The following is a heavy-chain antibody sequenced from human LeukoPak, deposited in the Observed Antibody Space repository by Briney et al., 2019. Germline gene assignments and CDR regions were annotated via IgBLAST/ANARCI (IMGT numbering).Heavy chain of an antibody. CDR3: ARGRTGYQLLPTKKDYSYYYIDV. CDR1: GGSSSDYF. CDR2: INHGGST. D-gene: IGHD2-2*01. V-gene: IGHV4-34*01. J-gene: IGHJ6*03. Sequence: SETLSLTCAVYGGSSSDYFWSWIRQPPGKGLEWIGEINHGGSTNYNPSLKSRITISVDTSKDQFSLKLSSMTAADTAVYYCARGRTGYQLLPTKKDYSYYYIDVWGKGTTVTVSS.